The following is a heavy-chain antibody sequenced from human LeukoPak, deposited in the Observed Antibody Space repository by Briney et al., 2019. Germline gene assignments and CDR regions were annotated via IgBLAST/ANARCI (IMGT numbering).Heavy chain of an antibody. V-gene: IGHV4-59*01. CDR2: IYYGGST. J-gene: IGHJ4*02. Sequence: SETLSLTCTVSGGSISSYYWSWIRQPPGKGLEWIGYIYYGGSTNYNPSLKSRVTISVDTSKNQFSLKLSSVTAADTAVYYCARVRDFWSGLYFDYWGQGTLVTVSS. CDR1: GGSISSYY. D-gene: IGHD3-3*01. CDR3: ARVRDFWSGLYFDY.